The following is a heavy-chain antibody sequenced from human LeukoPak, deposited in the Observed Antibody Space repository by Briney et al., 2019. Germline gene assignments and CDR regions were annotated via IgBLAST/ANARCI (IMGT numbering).Heavy chain of an antibody. D-gene: IGHD2-8*01. CDR3: ARVEDCTNGVCPFDY. V-gene: IGHV1-69*04. J-gene: IGHJ4*02. Sequence: SVKVSCKASGGTFSTYAVNWVRQAPGQGLEWMGKIIPILGIANYAQKFQGRVTITADKSTNTAYMELSSLRSEDAAVYYCARVEDCTNGVCPFDYWGQGTLVTVSS. CDR1: GGTFSTYA. CDR2: IIPILGIA.